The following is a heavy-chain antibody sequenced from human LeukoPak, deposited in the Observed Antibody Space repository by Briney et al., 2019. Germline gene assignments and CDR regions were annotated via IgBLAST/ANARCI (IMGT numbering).Heavy chain of an antibody. CDR2: ISAYNGNT. J-gene: IGHJ5*02. CDR1: GYTFTSYG. D-gene: IGHD2-2*01. V-gene: IGHV1-18*01. CDR3: ARVIRIVVVPAAREYNWFDP. Sequence: VASVKVSCKASGYTFTSYGISWVRQAPGQGLEWMGWISAYNGNTNYAQKLRGRVTMTTDTSTSTAYMELRSLRSDDTAVYYCARVIRIVVVPAAREYNWFDPWGQGTLVTVSS.